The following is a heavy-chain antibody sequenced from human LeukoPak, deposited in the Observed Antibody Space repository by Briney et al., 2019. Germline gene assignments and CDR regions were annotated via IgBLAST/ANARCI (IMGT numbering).Heavy chain of an antibody. D-gene: IGHD6-6*01. Sequence: SETLSLTCTVSGGSISSGDYYWSWIRQSPGKGLEWIGYIYYSGSTYYNPSLKSRVTISVDTSKNQFSLKLSSVTAADTAVYYCAQGGDYSSSSVFDYWGQGTLVTVSS. J-gene: IGHJ4*02. CDR1: GGSISSGDYY. CDR2: IYYSGST. CDR3: AQGGDYSSSSVFDY. V-gene: IGHV4-30-4*08.